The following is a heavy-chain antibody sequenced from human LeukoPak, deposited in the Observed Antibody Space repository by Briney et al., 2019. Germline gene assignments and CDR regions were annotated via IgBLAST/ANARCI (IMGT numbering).Heavy chain of an antibody. CDR3: ARRGDPHDY. V-gene: IGHV4-39*01. CDR2: IYYSGST. CDR1: GGSISSSSYY. J-gene: IGHJ4*02. D-gene: IGHD4-17*01. Sequence: KPSETLSLTCTVSGGSISSSSYYWGWIRQPPGKGLEWIGSIYYSGSTYYNPSLKSRVTISVDTSKNQFSLKLSSVTAADTAVYYCARRGDPHDYWGQGTLVTVSS.